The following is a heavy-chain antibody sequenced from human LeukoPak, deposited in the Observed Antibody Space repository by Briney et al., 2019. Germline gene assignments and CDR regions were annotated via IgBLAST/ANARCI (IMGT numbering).Heavy chain of an antibody. D-gene: IGHD3-10*01. V-gene: IGHV3-7*01. J-gene: IGHJ4*02. CDR2: VQQEGSEK. CDR3: ALNPDYYGSGSFDY. CDR1: GFTFNNYW. Sequence: GGSLRLSCAASGFTFNNYWMSWVRQAPGKGLEWVADVQQEGSEKYYVDSVKGRFTISRDNAKNSLYVQMNSLRAEDTAVYYCALNPDYYGSGSFDYWGQGTLVTVSS.